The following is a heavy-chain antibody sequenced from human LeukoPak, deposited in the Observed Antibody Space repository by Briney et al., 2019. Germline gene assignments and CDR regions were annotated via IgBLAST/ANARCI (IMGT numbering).Heavy chain of an antibody. D-gene: IGHD1-26*01. CDR3: AKAERFSGTKTPDY. J-gene: IGHJ4*02. Sequence: GGSLRLSCAASGFTFTSYAMSWVRQAPGKGLEWVSTISGSGGTIYYADSVKGRFTISRDNSKNTLYLQMNSLRAEDTAVYYCAKAERFSGTKTPDYWGQGTLVTVSS. CDR1: GFTFTSYA. CDR2: ISGSGGTI. V-gene: IGHV3-23*01.